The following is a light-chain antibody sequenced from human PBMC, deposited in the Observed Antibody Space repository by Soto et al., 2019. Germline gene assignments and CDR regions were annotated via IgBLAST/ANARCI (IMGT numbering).Light chain of an antibody. Sequence: EIVLTESPATLSLSPWEGATRSCSASQSLSSYLAWYKQKPGQATRLLIYGASSRATGIQDRFSGSGSGKDFTLTIIRMENEDFEVYYCQQYGSSHSNFGKGKRLEIK. CDR2: GAS. CDR1: QSLSSY. V-gene: IGKV3-20*01. CDR3: QQYGSSHSN. J-gene: IGKJ5*01.